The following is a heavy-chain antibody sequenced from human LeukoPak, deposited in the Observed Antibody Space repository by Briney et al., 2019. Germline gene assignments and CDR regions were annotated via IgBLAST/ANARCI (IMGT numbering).Heavy chain of an antibody. Sequence: SGTLSLTCAVSGGSISSSNWWSWVRQPPGKGLEWIGEIYHSGSTNYNPSLKSRVTISVDTSKNQFSLKLSSVTAADTAVYYCARGRYDSSGYYLAYWGQGTLVTVSS. CDR3: ARGRYDSSGYYLAY. CDR1: GGSISSSNW. CDR2: IYHSGST. D-gene: IGHD3-22*01. J-gene: IGHJ4*02. V-gene: IGHV4-4*02.